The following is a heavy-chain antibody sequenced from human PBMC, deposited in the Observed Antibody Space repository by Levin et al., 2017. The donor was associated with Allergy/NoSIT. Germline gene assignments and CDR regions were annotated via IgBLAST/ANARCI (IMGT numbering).Heavy chain of an antibody. CDR2: IYYSGST. V-gene: IGHV4-39*07. J-gene: IGHJ4*02. D-gene: IGHD5-18*01. CDR1: GGSISSSSYY. Sequence: PSETLSLTCTVSGGSISSSSYYWGWIRQPPGKGLEWIGSIYYSGSTYYNPSLKSRVTISVDTSKNQFSLKLSSVTAADTAVYYCARDREDTAMDTGASFDYWGQGTLVTVSS. CDR3: ARDREDTAMDTGASFDY.